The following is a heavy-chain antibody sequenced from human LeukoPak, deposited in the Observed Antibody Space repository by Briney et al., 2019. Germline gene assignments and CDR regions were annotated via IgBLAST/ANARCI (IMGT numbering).Heavy chain of an antibody. CDR1: GYTFTSYG. J-gene: IGHJ3*02. CDR3: ARDSPYFDTIHRAEIAFDI. Sequence: ASVKVSCKASGYTFTSYGISWVRQAPGQGLEWMGWISAYNGNTNYAQKLQGRVTMTTDTSTSTAYMELRSLRSDDTAVYYCARDSPYFDTIHRAEIAFDIWGQGTMVTVSS. CDR2: ISAYNGNT. V-gene: IGHV1-18*01. D-gene: IGHD3-22*01.